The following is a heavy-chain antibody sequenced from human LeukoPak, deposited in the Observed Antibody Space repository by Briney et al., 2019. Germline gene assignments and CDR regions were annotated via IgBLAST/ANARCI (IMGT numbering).Heavy chain of an antibody. CDR1: GFTFSDYY. CDR3: ARPPESFWYFDL. D-gene: IGHD3-10*01. J-gene: IGHJ2*01. CDR2: ISSSGSTI. Sequence: PGGSLRLSCAASGFTFSDYYMSWIRQAPGKVLEWVSYISSSGSTIYYADAVKGRFTISRDNAKTSLYLQMNSLRAEDTAVYYCARPPESFWYFDLWGRGTLVTVSS. V-gene: IGHV3-11*01.